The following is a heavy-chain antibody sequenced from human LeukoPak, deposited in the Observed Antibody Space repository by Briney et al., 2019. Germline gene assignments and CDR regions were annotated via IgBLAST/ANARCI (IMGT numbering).Heavy chain of an antibody. V-gene: IGHV3-11*06. CDR3: ARCLWGSCYFDY. Sequence: GGSLRLSCAASGFTVSSNYMSWVRQAPGKGLEWVGYISSSSNDIQYADSVKGRFTISRDNAKNSLYLQMNGLRAEDTAVYYCARCLWGSCYFDYWGQGTLVTVSS. D-gene: IGHD3-16*01. J-gene: IGHJ4*02. CDR2: ISSSSNDI. CDR1: GFTVSSNY.